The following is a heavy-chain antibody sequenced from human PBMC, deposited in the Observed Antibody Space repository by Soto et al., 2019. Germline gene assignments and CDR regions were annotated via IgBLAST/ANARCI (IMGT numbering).Heavy chain of an antibody. CDR3: ARAVEMATITYYYYHGMDV. D-gene: IGHD5-12*01. Sequence: QVQLVESGGGVLQPGRSLRLSCAASGFTFSTYGMHWVRQAPRKGLEWVAIIWYDGNNKFYADSVKGRFTISRDNSKNTLYLQMHSLRVEDTAVYYCARAVEMATITYYYYHGMDVWGQGTTVTVSS. J-gene: IGHJ6*02. V-gene: IGHV3-33*01. CDR2: IWYDGNNK. CDR1: GFTFSTYG.